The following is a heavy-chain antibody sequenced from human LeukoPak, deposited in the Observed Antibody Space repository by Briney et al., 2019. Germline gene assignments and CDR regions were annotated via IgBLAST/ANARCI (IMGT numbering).Heavy chain of an antibody. CDR3: ASPESSCSGGSCYFPGFQH. Sequence: NSSETLSLTCTVSGGSISSYYWSWIRQPPGKGLEWIGYIYYSGSTNYNPSLKSRVTISVDTSKNQFSLKLSSVTAADTAVYYCASPESSCSGGSCYFPGFQHWGQGTLVTVSS. J-gene: IGHJ1*01. CDR2: IYYSGST. CDR1: GGSISSYY. V-gene: IGHV4-59*01. D-gene: IGHD2-15*01.